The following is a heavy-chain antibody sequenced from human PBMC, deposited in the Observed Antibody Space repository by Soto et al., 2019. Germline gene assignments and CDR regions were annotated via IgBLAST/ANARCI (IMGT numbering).Heavy chain of an antibody. CDR2: IKQDGSEK. J-gene: IGHJ5*02. CDR1: GFTFSSYW. CDR3: ARQYSSSLGWFDP. D-gene: IGHD6-13*01. V-gene: IGHV3-7*01. Sequence: GGSLRLSCAASGFTFSSYWMSWVRQAPGKGLEWVANIKQDGSEKYYVDSVKGRFTISRDNAKNSLYLQMNSLRAEDTAVYYCARQYSSSLGWFDPWGQGTLVTVSS.